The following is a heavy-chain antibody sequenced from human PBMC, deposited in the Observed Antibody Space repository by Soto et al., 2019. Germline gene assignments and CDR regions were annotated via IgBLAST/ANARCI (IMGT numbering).Heavy chain of an antibody. Sequence: SQTLSLTCAISGDSVSSNSAAWNWIRQSPSRGLEWLGRTYYRSKWYNDYAVSVKSRITINPDTSKNQFSLQLNSVTPEDTAVYYCARDEDYGSGSTKHWFDPWGQGTLVTVSS. D-gene: IGHD3-10*01. J-gene: IGHJ5*02. CDR2: TYYRSKWYN. CDR3: ARDEDYGSGSTKHWFDP. V-gene: IGHV6-1*01. CDR1: GDSVSSNSAA.